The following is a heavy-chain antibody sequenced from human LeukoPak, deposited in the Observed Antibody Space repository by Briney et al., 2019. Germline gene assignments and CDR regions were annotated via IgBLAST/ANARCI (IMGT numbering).Heavy chain of an antibody. CDR3: ARSGRIVGALYWFDP. V-gene: IGHV1-8*03. J-gene: IGHJ5*02. D-gene: IGHD1-26*01. Sequence: AASVKVSCKASGYTFTSYDINWVRQATGQGLEWMGWMNPNSGNTGYAQKFQGRVTITRNTSISTAYMELSSLRSEDTAVYYCARSGRIVGALYWFDPWGQGTLVTVSS. CDR1: GYTFTSYD. CDR2: MNPNSGNT.